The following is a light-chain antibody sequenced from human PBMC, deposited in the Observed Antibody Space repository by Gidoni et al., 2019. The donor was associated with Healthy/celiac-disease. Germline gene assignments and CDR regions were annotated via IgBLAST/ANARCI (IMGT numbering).Light chain of an antibody. CDR3: QQYYSYPPT. V-gene: IGKV1-8*01. J-gene: IGKJ3*01. CDR1: QGISSY. Sequence: TQSPSSLSASTGDRVTITCRASQGISSYLAWYQQKPGKAPKLLIYAASTLQSGVPSRFSGSGSGTDFTLTISCLQSEDFATYYCQQYYSYPPTFXPXTKVDIK. CDR2: AAS.